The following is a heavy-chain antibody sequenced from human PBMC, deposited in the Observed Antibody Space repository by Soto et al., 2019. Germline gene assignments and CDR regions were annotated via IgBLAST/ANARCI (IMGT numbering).Heavy chain of an antibody. V-gene: IGHV3-7*01. CDR3: ARENSRSYCSSTTCYSGCFDP. CDR2: IKQDGSEK. J-gene: IGHJ5*02. D-gene: IGHD2-2*01. CDR1: GFTFSSYW. Sequence: GGSLRLSCAASGFTFSSYWMSWVRQAPGKGLEWVANIKQDGSEKHYVDSVKGRFTISRDNAKNSLYLQMNSLRAEDTAVYYCARENSRSYCSSTTCYSGCFDPWGQGTLVTVSS.